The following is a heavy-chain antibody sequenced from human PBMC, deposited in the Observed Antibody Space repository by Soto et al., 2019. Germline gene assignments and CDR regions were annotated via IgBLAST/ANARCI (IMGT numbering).Heavy chain of an antibody. V-gene: IGHV3-9*01. J-gene: IGHJ6*02. CDR3: AKDIYFDRFFGMDV. D-gene: IGHD3-22*01. CDR1: GFTFDDYA. CDR2: ISYNSGKI. Sequence: HPGGSLRLSCAVSGFTFDDYAMHWVRQAPGKGLEWVSGISYNSGKIGYADSVKGRFTISRDNAKNSLYLQMNSLRAEDTALYYCAKDIYFDRFFGMDVWGQGTTVTVSS.